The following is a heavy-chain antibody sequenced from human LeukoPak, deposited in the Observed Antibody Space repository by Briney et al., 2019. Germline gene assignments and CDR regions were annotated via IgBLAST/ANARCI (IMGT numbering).Heavy chain of an antibody. Sequence: GAPLQISCEGSGSSFTSYWIGCVRPPPGKRLGWMGIIYPGSTDAANSRSLQGRITISPDKATSHAYLQWSSLKASETAMYCCGRPGVDETTVTTAGWWFDRWGEGTLVTVSS. CDR2: IYPGSTDA. V-gene: IGHV5-51*01. D-gene: IGHD4-17*01. J-gene: IGHJ5*02. CDR1: GSSFTSYW. CDR3: GRPGVDETTVTTAGWWFDR.